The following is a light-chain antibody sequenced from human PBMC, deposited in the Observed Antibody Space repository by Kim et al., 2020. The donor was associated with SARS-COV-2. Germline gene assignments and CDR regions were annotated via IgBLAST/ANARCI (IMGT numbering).Light chain of an antibody. CDR1: QSVSTY. V-gene: IGKV3-15*01. CDR3: QQYNIWPRT. CDR2: AVS. Sequence: SVSPGERVTLSCRTSQSVSTYLAWYQQKPGQPPRLLIYAVSTRAAGIPARFSGSGSGTEFTLTFSSLQSEDFAVYYCQQYNIWPRTFGQGTKLEIK. J-gene: IGKJ1*01.